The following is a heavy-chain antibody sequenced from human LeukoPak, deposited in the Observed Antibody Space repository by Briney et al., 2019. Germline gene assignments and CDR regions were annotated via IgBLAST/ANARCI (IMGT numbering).Heavy chain of an antibody. V-gene: IGHV4-39*01. J-gene: IGHJ4*02. CDR3: ARLHLARTLDF. CDR2: IYYSGST. CDR1: GGSVSSTSFS. Sequence: SETLSLTCTVSGGSVSSTSFSWGWIRQPPGKGLEWIGSIYYSGSTYYNPSLKSRVTISVDTSKNQFSLKLSSVTAADTAVYYCARLHLARTLDFWGQGTLVIVSS. D-gene: IGHD1-1*01.